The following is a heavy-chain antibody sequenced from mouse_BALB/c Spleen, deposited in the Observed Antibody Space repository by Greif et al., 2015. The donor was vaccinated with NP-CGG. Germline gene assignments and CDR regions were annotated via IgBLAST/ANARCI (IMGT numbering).Heavy chain of an antibody. J-gene: IGHJ3*01. D-gene: IGHD2-4*01. CDR2: ISSGGST. V-gene: IGHV5-6-5*01. CDR1: GFTFSSYA. Sequence: EVQGVESGGGLVKPGGSLKLSCAASGFTFSSYAMSWVHQTPEKRLEWVASISSGGSTYYPDSVKGRFTISRDNARNILYLQMSSLRSEDTAMYYCARGEVVYDYDGAWFAYWGQGTLVTVSA. CDR3: ARGEVVYDYDGAWFAY.